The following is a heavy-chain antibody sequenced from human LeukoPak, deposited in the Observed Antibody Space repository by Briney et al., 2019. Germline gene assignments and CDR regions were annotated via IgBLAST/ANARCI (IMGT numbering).Heavy chain of an antibody. V-gene: IGHV5-51*01. CDR2: IYPGDSDT. CDR1: GYSFTSCW. Sequence: GESLKISCKGSGYSFTSCWIGWVRQMPGKGLEWMGIIYPGDSDTRYSPSFQGRVTISADKSISTAYLQWSSLKASDTAMYYCARRQITTGYCSSTSCYLPYYFDYWGQGTLVTVSS. D-gene: IGHD2-2*01. CDR3: ARRQITTGYCSSTSCYLPYYFDY. J-gene: IGHJ4*02.